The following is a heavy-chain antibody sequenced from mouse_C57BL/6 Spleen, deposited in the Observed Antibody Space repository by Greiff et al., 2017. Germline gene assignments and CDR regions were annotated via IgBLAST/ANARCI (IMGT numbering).Heavy chain of an antibody. Sequence: EVKLMESGAELVKPGASVKLSCTASGFNIKDYYMHWVKQRPEQGLEWIGRIDPEAGVTRYAPKFQGKATITADTSSNTAYLQLSSLTSEDAAVDYCSRYASPYYAMDYWGQGTSVTVSS. CDR1: GFNIKDYY. V-gene: IGHV14-2*01. J-gene: IGHJ4*01. CDR2: IDPEAGVT. D-gene: IGHD6-1*01. CDR3: SRYASPYYAMDY.